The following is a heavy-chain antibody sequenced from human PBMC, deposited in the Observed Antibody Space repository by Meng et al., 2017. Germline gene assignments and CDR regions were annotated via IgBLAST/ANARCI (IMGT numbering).Heavy chain of an antibody. CDR1: GFTFDDYG. CDR3: ARGDSSGYYGWFDP. CDR2: INWNGGST. V-gene: IGHV3-20*04. D-gene: IGHD3-22*01. Sequence: HLGESGGGLVKPGGSLGLSCAASGFTFDDYGMSWVRQAPGKGLEWVSGINWNGGSTGYADSVKGRFTISRDNAKNSLYLQMNSLRAEDTALYYCARGDSSGYYGWFDPWGQGTLVTVSS. J-gene: IGHJ5*02.